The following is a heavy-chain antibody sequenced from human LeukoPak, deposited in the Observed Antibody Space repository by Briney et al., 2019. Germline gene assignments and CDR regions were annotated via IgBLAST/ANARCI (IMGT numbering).Heavy chain of an antibody. V-gene: IGHV3-53*01. J-gene: IGHJ4*02. CDR1: AFTVSSNY. D-gene: IGHD2-2*01. CDR3: ARRREPAAAFDY. Sequence: GGSLRLSCAASAFTVSSNYMSWVRQAPGKGLEWVSVIYSGGSTYYADSVKGRFTISRDNSKNTLYLQMNSLRAEDTAVYYCARRREPAAAFDYWGQGTLVTVSS. CDR2: IYSGGST.